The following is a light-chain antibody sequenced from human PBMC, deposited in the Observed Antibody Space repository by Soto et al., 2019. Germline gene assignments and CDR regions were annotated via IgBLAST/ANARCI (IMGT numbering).Light chain of an antibody. CDR3: SSYTCSSTPLV. CDR1: SSDVGGYNY. V-gene: IGLV2-14*01. J-gene: IGLJ2*01. Sequence: QSVLTQPASVSGSPGQSITISCTGTSSDVGGYNYVSWYQQHPGKAPKLMIYDVSNRPSGVSNRFSGSKSGNTASLTISGLQAEDEADYYCSSYTCSSTPLVFGGGTKVTVL. CDR2: DVS.